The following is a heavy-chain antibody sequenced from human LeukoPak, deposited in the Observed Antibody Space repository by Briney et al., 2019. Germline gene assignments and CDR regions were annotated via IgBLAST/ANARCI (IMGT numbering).Heavy chain of an antibody. Sequence: SETLSLTCAVYGGSFSGYYWSWIRQPPGKGLEWIGEINHSGSTNYNPSLKSRVTISVDTSKNQFSLKPSSVTAADTAVYYCASVIAAAAPNWFDPWGQGTLVTVPS. CDR3: ASVIAAAAPNWFDP. CDR1: GGSFSGYY. V-gene: IGHV4-34*01. CDR2: INHSGST. D-gene: IGHD6-13*01. J-gene: IGHJ5*02.